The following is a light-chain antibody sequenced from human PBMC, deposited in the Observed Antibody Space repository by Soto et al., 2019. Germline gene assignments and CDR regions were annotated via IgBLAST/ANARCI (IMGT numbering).Light chain of an antibody. Sequence: DIVLTQSPATLSVSPGDRVTLSCRASESLFGFLALYQQNPGQAPRLLLYGVSTRATGIPARFSGGGSATDFTLTISSLKSEDSAFYFCQSYNDWPFASGLGTRLEI. J-gene: IGKJ2*01. CDR3: QSYNDWPFA. CDR1: ESLFGF. V-gene: IGKV3-15*01. CDR2: GVS.